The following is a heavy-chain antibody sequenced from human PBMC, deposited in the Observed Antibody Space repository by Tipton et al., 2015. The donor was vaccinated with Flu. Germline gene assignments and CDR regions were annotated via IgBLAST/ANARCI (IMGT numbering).Heavy chain of an antibody. Sequence: QVQLVQSGGGVVRPGRSLRLSCSASGFSFSFYGMHWVRQAPGKGLEWLALIWYDGSNQFYADSVKGRFTISRDNSANTLYLQMNSLRAEDTAVYFCARERTGDSGYYFDYWGQGTRVTVSS. J-gene: IGHJ4*02. V-gene: IGHV3-33*01. CDR1: GFSFSFYG. CDR3: ARERTGDSGYYFDY. D-gene: IGHD7-27*01. CDR2: IWYDGSNQ.